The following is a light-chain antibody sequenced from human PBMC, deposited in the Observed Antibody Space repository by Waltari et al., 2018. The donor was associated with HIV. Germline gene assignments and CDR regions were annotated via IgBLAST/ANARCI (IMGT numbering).Light chain of an antibody. J-gene: IGLJ2*01. CDR2: DLD. CDR3: ASFTDDNTVI. CDR1: DSDFGLYNS. V-gene: IGLV2-14*03. Sequence: AVTQPASVSGLPGQSTTISCTGDDSDFGLYNSVSWYQQHSGKPPRLILYDLDSRASGVSDRFSGSMSGNTASLTISGLRAEDEGHYYCASFTDDNTVIFGGGTEVTVL.